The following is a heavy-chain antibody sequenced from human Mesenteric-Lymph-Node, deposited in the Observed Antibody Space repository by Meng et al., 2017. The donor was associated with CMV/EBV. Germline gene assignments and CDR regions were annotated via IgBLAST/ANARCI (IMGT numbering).Heavy chain of an antibody. CDR2: IYYSGST. V-gene: IGHV4-31*02. CDR1: GGSISSGGYY. D-gene: IGHD6-13*01. CDR3: ASGPSTWYYFVY. Sequence: VSGGSISSGGYYWSWIRQHPGKGLEWIGYIYYSGSTYYNPSLKSRVTISVDTSKNQFSLKLSSVTAADTAVYYCASGPSTWYYFVYWGQGTLVTVSS. J-gene: IGHJ4*02.